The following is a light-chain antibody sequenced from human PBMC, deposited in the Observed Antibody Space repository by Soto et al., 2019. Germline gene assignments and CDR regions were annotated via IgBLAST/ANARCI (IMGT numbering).Light chain of an antibody. CDR3: QQYGSSPGT. J-gene: IGKJ1*01. Sequence: EIVMTQSPATLSVSPGERATLSCRASQSVTSNVAWYQQIPGQTPRLLIYGASTRATGIPVRFSGSGSGTDFALTISRVEPEDFAIYFCQQYGSSPGTFGQGTKVDI. CDR1: QSVTSN. V-gene: IGKV3-15*01. CDR2: GAS.